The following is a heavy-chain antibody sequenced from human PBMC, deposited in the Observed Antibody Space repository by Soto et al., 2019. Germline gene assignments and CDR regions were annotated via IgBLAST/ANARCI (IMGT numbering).Heavy chain of an antibody. CDR3: ADLSRYCTSSNCD. J-gene: IGHJ4*02. V-gene: IGHV3-23*01. Sequence: DVRLLESGGGLVQPGGSLRLSCAASGFTFSSYSMSWVRQAPGKGLEWVSTIGTSASIYYGDSVRGRFTISRDNSRNTPYLQMNNLRAEDTAVYYCADLSRYCTSSNCDWGQGTLVTVSS. CDR1: GFTFSSYS. D-gene: IGHD2-2*01. CDR2: IGTSASI.